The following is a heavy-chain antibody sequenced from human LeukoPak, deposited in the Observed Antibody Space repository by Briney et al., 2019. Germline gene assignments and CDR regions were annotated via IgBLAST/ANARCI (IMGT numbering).Heavy chain of an antibody. CDR1: GYAFTSYG. CDR2: MNPNSGNT. D-gene: IGHD1-26*01. J-gene: IGHJ4*02. CDR3: ARGGNSGSYPDFDY. V-gene: IGHV1-8*03. Sequence: ASVKVSCKASGYAFTSYGISWVRQAPGQGLEWMGWMNPNSGNTGYAQKFQGRVTITRNTSISTAYMELSSLRSEDTAVYYCARGGNSGSYPDFDYWGQGTLVTVSS.